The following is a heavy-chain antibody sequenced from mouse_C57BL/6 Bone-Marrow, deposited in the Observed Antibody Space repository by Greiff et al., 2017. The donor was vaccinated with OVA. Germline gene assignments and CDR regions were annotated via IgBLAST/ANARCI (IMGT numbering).Heavy chain of an antibody. CDR2: IYPGDGDT. V-gene: IGHV1-82*01. Sequence: VQLQQSGPELVKPGASVKISCKASGYAFSSSWMNWVKQRPGKGLEWIGRIYPGDGDTNYNGKFKGKATLTADKSSSTAYMQLSSLTSEDSAVYFCARCGFYYYGSSHWYFDVWGTGTTVTVSS. CDR1: GYAFSSSW. D-gene: IGHD1-1*01. CDR3: ARCGFYYYGSSHWYFDV. J-gene: IGHJ1*03.